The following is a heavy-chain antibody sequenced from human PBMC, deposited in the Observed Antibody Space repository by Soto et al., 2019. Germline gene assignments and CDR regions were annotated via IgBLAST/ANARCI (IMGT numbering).Heavy chain of an antibody. Sequence: QITLKESGPTLVKPTQTLTLTCTFSGFSLSTSGVGVGWIRQPPGKALEWLALIYWDDDKRYSPSLKSRLTITKDPSKNQVVLTMTNMDPVDTATYYCAHARIAAAGNWFDPWGQGTLVTVSS. V-gene: IGHV2-5*02. D-gene: IGHD6-13*01. CDR3: AHARIAAAGNWFDP. J-gene: IGHJ5*02. CDR1: GFSLSTSGVG. CDR2: IYWDDDK.